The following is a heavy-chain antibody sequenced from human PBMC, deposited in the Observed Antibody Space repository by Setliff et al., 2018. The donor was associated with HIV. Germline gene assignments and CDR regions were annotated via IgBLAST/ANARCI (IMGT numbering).Heavy chain of an antibody. J-gene: IGHJ6*03. CDR3: ARHGTYEAHYSYMDV. D-gene: IGHD1-1*01. CDR2: IYHSGTT. CDR1: GFSISSGHY. Sequence: PSETLSLTCTVSGFSISSGHYWAWIRQPPGKGLEWIGSIYHSGTTYDNPSLKSRVTISVDSSKNHFSLTLSSVTAADTAVYYCARHGTYEAHYSYMDVWGKGTTVTVSS. V-gene: IGHV4-38-2*02.